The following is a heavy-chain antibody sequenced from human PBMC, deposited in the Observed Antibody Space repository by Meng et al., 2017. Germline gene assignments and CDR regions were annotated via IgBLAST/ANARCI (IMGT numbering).Heavy chain of an antibody. CDR2: ISSSGSTI. CDR3: ARGRYYYDSSGETPFDY. V-gene: IGHV3-11*01. Sequence: GESLKISCAASGFTFSDYYMSWIRQAPGKGLEWVSYISSSGSTIYYADSVKGRFTISRDNAKNSLYLQMNSLRAEDMALYYCARGRYYYDSSGETPFDYWGQGTLVTVSS. J-gene: IGHJ4*02. D-gene: IGHD3-22*01. CDR1: GFTFSDYY.